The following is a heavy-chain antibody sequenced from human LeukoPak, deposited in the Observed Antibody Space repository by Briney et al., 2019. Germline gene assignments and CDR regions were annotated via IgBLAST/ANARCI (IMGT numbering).Heavy chain of an antibody. CDR2: TYYRSKWYN. J-gene: IGHJ5*02. CDR1: GDSVSSNSAA. CDR3: ARTRLLWFGEQLAWFDP. D-gene: IGHD3-10*01. V-gene: IGHV6-1*01. Sequence: SQTLSLTCAISGDSVSSNSAAWNWIRQSPSRGLEWLGRTYYRSKWYNDYAVSVKSRITINPDTSKNQFPLQLNSVTPEDTAVYYCARTRLLWFGEQLAWFDPWGQGTLVTVSS.